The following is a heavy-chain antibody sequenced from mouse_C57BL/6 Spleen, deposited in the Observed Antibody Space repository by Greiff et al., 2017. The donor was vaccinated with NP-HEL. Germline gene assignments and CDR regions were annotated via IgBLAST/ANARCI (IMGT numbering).Heavy chain of an antibody. J-gene: IGHJ2*01. CDR1: GFSLSTSGMG. Sequence: QVTLKESGPGILQSSQTLSLTCSFSGFSLSTSGMGVSWIRQPSGKGLEWLAHIYWDDDKRSNPSLKSRLTISKDTSRNQVFLKITSVDTADTATDYCARRAHGSSYYFDYWGQGTTLTVSS. D-gene: IGHD1-1*01. CDR3: ARRAHGSSYYFDY. CDR2: IYWDDDK. V-gene: IGHV8-12*01.